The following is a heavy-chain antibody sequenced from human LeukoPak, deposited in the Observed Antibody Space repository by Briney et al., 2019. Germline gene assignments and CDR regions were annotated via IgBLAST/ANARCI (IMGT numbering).Heavy chain of an antibody. V-gene: IGHV4-31*03. J-gene: IGHJ6*02. D-gene: IGHD4-23*01. Sequence: SETLSLTCTVSGGSISSGGYYWSWIRQHPGKGLEWIGYIYYSGSTYYNPSLKSRVTISVDTSKSQFSLKLSSVTAADTAVYYCARVTTVVTEVYYGMDVWGQGTTVTVSS. CDR3: ARVTTVVTEVYYGMDV. CDR1: GGSISSGGYY. CDR2: IYYSGST.